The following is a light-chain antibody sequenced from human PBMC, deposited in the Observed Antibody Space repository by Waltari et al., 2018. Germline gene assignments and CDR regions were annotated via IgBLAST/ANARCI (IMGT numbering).Light chain of an antibody. CDR1: QSVYTF. J-gene: IGKJ4*01. V-gene: IGKV3-11*01. CDR2: HAA. Sequence: EIVLTQSPATLSLSPGERATLSCRASQSVYTFLAWYQQKPGQAPRLLISHAANRAAGIPARFSGSGSGTDFTLTISSLEPEDSAVYYCQQRANWPPLTFGGGTKVEI. CDR3: QQRANWPPLT.